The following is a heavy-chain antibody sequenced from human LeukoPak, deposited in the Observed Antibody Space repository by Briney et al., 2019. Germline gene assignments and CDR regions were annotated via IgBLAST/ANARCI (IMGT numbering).Heavy chain of an antibody. CDR2: ADPEDGET. CDR1: GYTFTDYY. V-gene: IGHV1-69-2*01. Sequence: ASVKISCKVSGYTFTDYYMRWVQQAPGKGLEWMGLADPEDGETIYAEKFQGRVTITADTSTDTAYMELSSLRSEDTAVYYCAAAYDSSGYRDGFDPWGQGTLVTVSS. CDR3: AAAYDSSGYRDGFDP. D-gene: IGHD3-22*01. J-gene: IGHJ5*02.